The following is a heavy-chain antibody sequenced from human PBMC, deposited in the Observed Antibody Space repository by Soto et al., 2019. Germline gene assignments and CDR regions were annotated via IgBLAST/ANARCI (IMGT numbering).Heavy chain of an antibody. CDR1: GYTLTELS. J-gene: IGHJ4*02. CDR3: ATAGYSSGWTYYFDY. D-gene: IGHD6-19*01. V-gene: IGHV1-24*01. CDR2: FDPEDGET. Sequence: ASVKVSCKVSGYTLTELSMHWVRQAPGKGLEWMGGFDPEDGETIYAQKFHGRVTMTEDTSTDTAYMELSSLRSEDTAVYYCATAGYSSGWTYYFDYWGQGTLVTVSS.